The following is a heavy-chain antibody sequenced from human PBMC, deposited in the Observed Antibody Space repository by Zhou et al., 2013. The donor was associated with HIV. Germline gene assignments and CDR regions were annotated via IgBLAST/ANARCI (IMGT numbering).Heavy chain of an antibody. V-gene: IGHV1-18*01. CDR2: ISTYNGNT. J-gene: IGHJ4*02. CDR1: GYTFTSSG. D-gene: IGHD2-21*02. CDR3: VRDLLNIVMVPAVPFLDY. Sequence: QVQLVQSGAEVKKPGASVKVSCKASGYTFTSSGISWVRQAPGQGLEWMGWISTYNGNTNYARKLQGRVSMTTDTSTSTAYMEMRSLRSDDTAVYYCVRDLLNIVMVPAVPFLDYWGEGTLVTVS.